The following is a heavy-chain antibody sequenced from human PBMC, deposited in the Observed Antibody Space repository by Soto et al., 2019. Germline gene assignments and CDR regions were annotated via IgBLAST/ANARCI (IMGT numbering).Heavy chain of an antibody. CDR1: GFTFSSYG. V-gene: IGHV3-33*01. Sequence: GGSLRLSCAASGFTFSSYGMHWVRQAPGKGLEWVAVIWYDGSNKYYADSVKGRFTISRDNSKNTLYLQMNSLRAEDTAVYYCARGNVGYSSSWWAELGYWGQGTLVTVSS. D-gene: IGHD6-13*01. J-gene: IGHJ4*02. CDR3: ARGNVGYSSSWWAELGY. CDR2: IWYDGSNK.